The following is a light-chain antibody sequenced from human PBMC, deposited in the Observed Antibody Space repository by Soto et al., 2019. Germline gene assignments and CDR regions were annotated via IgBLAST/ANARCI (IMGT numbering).Light chain of an antibody. CDR1: QRVSSIY. CDR3: QQYGSSPWT. Sequence: IVLTQSPGTLSLPPGESVTLSWRASQRVSSIYLAWYQQKPGQAPRLLIYGASSRATGIPDRFSGSGSGTDFTLTISSLEPEDFAVYYCQQYGSSPWTFGQGTKVDIK. J-gene: IGKJ1*01. V-gene: IGKV3-20*01. CDR2: GAS.